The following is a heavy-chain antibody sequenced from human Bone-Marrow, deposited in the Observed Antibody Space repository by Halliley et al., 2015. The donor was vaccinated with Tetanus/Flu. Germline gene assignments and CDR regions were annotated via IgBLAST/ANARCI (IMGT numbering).Heavy chain of an antibody. J-gene: IGHJ2*01. CDR3: AKKKTGTGWEYWCFDF. CDR2: IGGSGDSI. V-gene: IGHV3-23*01. Sequence: IGGSGDSIHYADSVRGRFTISRDNPKNTLYLQMNSLRAEDTAVYYCAKKKTGTGWEYWCFDFWGRGTLVAVSS. D-gene: IGHD6-19*01.